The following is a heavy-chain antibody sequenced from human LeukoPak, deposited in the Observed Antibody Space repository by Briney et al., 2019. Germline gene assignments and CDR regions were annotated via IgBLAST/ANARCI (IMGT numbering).Heavy chain of an antibody. CDR2: IWYDGSNK. Sequence: PGRSLRLSCAASGFTFSSYGMHWVCQAPGKGLEWVAVIWYDGSNKYYADSVKGRFTISRDNSKNTLYLQMNSLRAEDTAVYYCARSLPYSSWYLLSHYWGQGTLVTVSS. J-gene: IGHJ4*02. V-gene: IGHV3-33*01. CDR3: ARSLPYSSWYLLSHY. CDR1: GFTFSSYG. D-gene: IGHD6-13*01.